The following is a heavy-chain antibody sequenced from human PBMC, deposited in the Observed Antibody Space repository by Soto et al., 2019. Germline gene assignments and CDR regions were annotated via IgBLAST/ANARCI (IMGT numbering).Heavy chain of an antibody. CDR3: AKGKKTNMVRGVMDV. J-gene: IGHJ6*02. CDR1: GFTFSSYA. V-gene: IGHV3-23*01. CDR2: ISGSGGST. D-gene: IGHD3-10*01. Sequence: GGSLRLSCTASGFTFSSYAMSWVRQAPGKGLEWVSAISGSGGSTYYADSVKGRFTISRDNSKNTLYLQMNSLRAEDTAVYYCAKGKKTNMVRGVMDVWGPGTTVTVSS.